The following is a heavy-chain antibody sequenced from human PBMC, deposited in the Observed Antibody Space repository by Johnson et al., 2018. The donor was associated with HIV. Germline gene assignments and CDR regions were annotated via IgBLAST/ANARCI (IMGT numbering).Heavy chain of an antibody. V-gene: IGHV3-23*04. CDR1: GFTFSNYP. D-gene: IGHD6-19*01. CDR3: ARDGYSSGWYGNDAFDI. CDR2: ISGSGGST. J-gene: IGHJ3*02. Sequence: VQLVESGGGLVRPGRSLRLSCAASGFTFSNYPMHWVRQAPGKVLEWVSAISGSGGSTYYADSVKGRFTISRDNSKNTLYLQMNSLRAEDTAVYYCARDGYSSGWYGNDAFDIWGQGTMVTVSS.